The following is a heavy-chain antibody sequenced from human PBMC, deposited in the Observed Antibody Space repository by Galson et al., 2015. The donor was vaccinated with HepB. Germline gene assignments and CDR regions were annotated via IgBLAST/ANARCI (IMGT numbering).Heavy chain of an antibody. CDR2: ISSSGTTI. J-gene: IGHJ2*01. V-gene: IGHV3-11*01. D-gene: IGHD1-26*01. Sequence: SLRLSCAASGFTFSNYYMNWIRQAPGKGLEWVSFISSSGTTIYYADSVKGRFTISRDNAKDSLYLQMNSLRAEDTAVYYCAREDIPPMVGAIYWHFGLWGRGTLVAVSS. CDR3: AREDIPPMVGAIYWHFGL. CDR1: GFTFSNYY.